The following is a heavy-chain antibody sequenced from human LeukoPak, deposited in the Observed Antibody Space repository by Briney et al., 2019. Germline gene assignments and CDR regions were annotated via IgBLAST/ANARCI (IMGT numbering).Heavy chain of an antibody. CDR1: GFTFSSYA. Sequence: GGSLRLSCAASGFTFSSYAMSCLRQAPGKGLEWISAISGSGGSTYYADSVKGRFTISRDNSKNTLYLQMNSLRAEDTAVYYCANTGIVVMRGYWGQGTLVTVSS. J-gene: IGHJ4*02. CDR3: ANTGIVVMRGY. V-gene: IGHV3-23*01. CDR2: ISGSGGST. D-gene: IGHD3-22*01.